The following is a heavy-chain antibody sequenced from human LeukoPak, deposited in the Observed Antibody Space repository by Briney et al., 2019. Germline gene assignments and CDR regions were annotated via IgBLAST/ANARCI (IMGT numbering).Heavy chain of an antibody. CDR1: GGSISTYY. Sequence: SETLSLTCTVSGGSISTYYWSWIRQPPGKGLEWIGYVYYSGSTNYNSSLKGRVTISVDTSKSQFSLKLSSVTAADTAVYYCVRHSGTSRIFGFDCWGQGTLVTVSS. V-gene: IGHV4-59*01. CDR2: VYYSGST. J-gene: IGHJ4*02. D-gene: IGHD1-26*01. CDR3: VRHSGTSRIFGFDC.